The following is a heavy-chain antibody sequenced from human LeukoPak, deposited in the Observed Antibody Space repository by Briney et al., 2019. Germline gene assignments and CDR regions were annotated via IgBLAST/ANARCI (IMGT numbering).Heavy chain of an antibody. D-gene: IGHD4-17*01. V-gene: IGHV2-70*11. Sequence: SGPALVKPTPILTLTCTFSGFSLGTSGMCVGWIRQPPGKALEWLARIDWDDDKYYSTSLKTRLTISKDTSKNRVVLTMTNMDPVDTATYYCARIDGDYDYWGQGTLVTVSS. CDR3: ARIDGDYDY. CDR1: GFSLGTSGMC. CDR2: IDWDDDK. J-gene: IGHJ4*02.